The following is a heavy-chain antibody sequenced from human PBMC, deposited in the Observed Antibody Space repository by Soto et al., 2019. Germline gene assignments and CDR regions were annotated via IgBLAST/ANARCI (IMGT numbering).Heavy chain of an antibody. CDR2: ISYDGSNK. CDR1: RFTFSSYA. D-gene: IGHD1-1*01. V-gene: IGHV3-30-3*01. J-gene: IGHJ5*02. Sequence: PWGSLRLSCAASRFTFSSYAMHWVRQAPGKGLEWVAVISYDGSNKSYRGCVRGWLIICRANCKKTVYMELNNLSAEVTAAYHCANKQGVELGRLATVDWFDHWGEGSVVTVPS. CDR3: ANKQGVELGRLATVDWFDH.